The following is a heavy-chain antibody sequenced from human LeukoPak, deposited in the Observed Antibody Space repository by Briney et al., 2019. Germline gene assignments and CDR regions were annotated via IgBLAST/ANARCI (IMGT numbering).Heavy chain of an antibody. Sequence: SETLSLTCTLSGYSIASGYYWGWIRQPPGKGLGWIGSYYHSGSTYYNPSLNSRATISEDTSKNQFSLKLSFVTAADTAVYFCARTHGIVAAADGFDPCGQGTLVTVSS. V-gene: IGHV4-38-2*02. J-gene: IGHJ5*02. D-gene: IGHD2-2*01. CDR3: ARTHGIVAAADGFDP. CDR2: YYHSGST. CDR1: GYSIASGYY.